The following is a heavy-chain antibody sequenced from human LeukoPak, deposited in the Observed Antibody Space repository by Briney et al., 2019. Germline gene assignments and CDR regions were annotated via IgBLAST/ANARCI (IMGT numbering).Heavy chain of an antibody. V-gene: IGHV4-38-2*01. Sequence: RPSETLSLTCAVSSYSISSDYYWGWIRQPPGKGLEWIGTIFHSGSTYYNPSLVSRVSMSVDTSKNQFSLKLYSVTAADTAVYSCARHSQWGLVPWTFDIWGRGTMVTVSS. D-gene: IGHD2-21*01. CDR1: SYSISSDYY. CDR3: ARHSQWGLVPWTFDI. J-gene: IGHJ3*02. CDR2: IFHSGST.